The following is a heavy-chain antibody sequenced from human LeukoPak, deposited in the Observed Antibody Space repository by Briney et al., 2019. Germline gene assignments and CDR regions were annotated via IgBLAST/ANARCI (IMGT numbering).Heavy chain of an antibody. V-gene: IGHV4-59*12. D-gene: IGHD6-19*01. Sequence: SETLSLTCTVSGGSISGYYWSWIRQPPGKGLKWIGLIHYTGTTNYNPSLKSRVTISVDTSKNQFSLKLSSVTVADTAVYYCARVSGPGIAVEAFDIWGQGTMVTVSS. CDR3: ARVSGPGIAVEAFDI. CDR2: IHYTGTT. CDR1: GGSISGYY. J-gene: IGHJ3*02.